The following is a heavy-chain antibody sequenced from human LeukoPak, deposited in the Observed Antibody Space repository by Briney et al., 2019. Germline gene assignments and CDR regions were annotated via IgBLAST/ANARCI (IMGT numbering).Heavy chain of an antibody. CDR1: GFTFSNAW. D-gene: IGHD4-17*01. Sequence: PGGSLRLSCAASGFTFSNAWMSWVRQAPGKGLEWVGRIKSKTDGGTTDYAAPVKGRFTISRDDPKNTLYLQMNSLKTEDTAVYYCAKGDYGDSYYYGMDVWGQGTTVTVSS. J-gene: IGHJ6*02. CDR3: AKGDYGDSYYYGMDV. CDR2: IKSKTDGGTT. V-gene: IGHV3-15*01.